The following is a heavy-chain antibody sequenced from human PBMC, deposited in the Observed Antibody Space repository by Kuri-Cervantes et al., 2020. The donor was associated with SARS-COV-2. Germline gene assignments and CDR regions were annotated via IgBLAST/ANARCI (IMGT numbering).Heavy chain of an antibody. CDR3: AKFTSFSSRWFDP. CDR1: GFTFSSYG. CDR2: ISSSSSTI. J-gene: IGHJ5*02. D-gene: IGHD2-2*01. V-gene: IGHV3-48*04. Sequence: LSLSCSASGFTFSSYGMNWVRQAPGKGLEWVSYISSSSSTIYYADSVKGRFTISRDNARNSLYLQMNSLRAEDTAVYYCAKFTSFSSRWFDPWGQGTLVTVSS.